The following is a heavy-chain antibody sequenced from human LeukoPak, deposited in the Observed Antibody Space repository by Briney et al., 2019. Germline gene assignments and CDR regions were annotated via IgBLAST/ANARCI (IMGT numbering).Heavy chain of an antibody. D-gene: IGHD3/OR15-3a*01. J-gene: IGHJ4*02. CDR2: MNPNSGNT. CDR3: ARGPKADSLFDY. Sequence: ASVKVSCKASGNTLTSYDINWVRKATGQGFEWMGWMNPNSGNTGYAQKFQGRVTMTRNTSISTAYMELSSLRSEDTAVYYCARGPKADSLFDYWGQGTLVTVSS. CDR1: GNTLTSYD. V-gene: IGHV1-8*01.